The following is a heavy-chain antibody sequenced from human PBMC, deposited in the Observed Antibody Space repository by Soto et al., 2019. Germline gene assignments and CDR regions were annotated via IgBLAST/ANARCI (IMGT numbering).Heavy chain of an antibody. D-gene: IGHD3-3*01. CDR1: EFTFVDYA. Sequence: GGSLRLSCTASEFTFVDYAMIWISQDPGKGLEWVGFIRSKAYGGTTEYAASVKGRFTISRDDSKSIAYLQMNSLKTEDTAVYYCTRDLQLVTYYDFWSGYQAPFDYWGQGTLVTVSS. CDR2: IRSKAYGGTT. V-gene: IGHV3-49*03. CDR3: TRDLQLVTYYDFWSGYQAPFDY. J-gene: IGHJ4*02.